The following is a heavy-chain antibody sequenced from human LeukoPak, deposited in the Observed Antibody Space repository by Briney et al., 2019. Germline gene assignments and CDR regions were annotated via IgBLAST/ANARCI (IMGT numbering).Heavy chain of an antibody. CDR1: GYSISSGYY. Sequence: SETLSLTCTVSGYSISSGYYWGWIRQPPGKGLEWIGYIYYSGSTNYNPSLKSRVTISVDTSKNQFSLKLSSVTAADTAVYYCARLPGVYYYGSGSSNTVDYWGQGTLVTVSS. V-gene: IGHV4-61*05. J-gene: IGHJ4*02. D-gene: IGHD3-10*01. CDR3: ARLPGVYYYGSGSSNTVDY. CDR2: IYYSGST.